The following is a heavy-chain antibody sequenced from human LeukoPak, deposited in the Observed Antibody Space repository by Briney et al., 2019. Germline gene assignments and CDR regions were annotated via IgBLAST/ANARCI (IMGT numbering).Heavy chain of an antibody. CDR3: AKDNEGTGEFDY. Sequence: PGGSLRLSCAASGFTFSNYWMTWVRQAPGKGLEWVASINQDRGEIHYVDSVRGRFTISRDNSKNSLYLQMNSLRTEDTALYYCAKDNEGTGEFDYWGQGTLVTVSS. CDR1: GFTFSNYW. CDR2: INQDRGEI. D-gene: IGHD3-16*01. V-gene: IGHV3-7*03. J-gene: IGHJ4*02.